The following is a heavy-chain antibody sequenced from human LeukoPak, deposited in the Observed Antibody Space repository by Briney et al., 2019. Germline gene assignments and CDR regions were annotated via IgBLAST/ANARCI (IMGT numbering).Heavy chain of an antibody. CDR3: ARDSGYSSDHAY. D-gene: IGHD5-12*01. Sequence: GGSLRLSCAASGFTVSSNYMSWVRQAPGKGLEWGSVIYSGGFTHYADSVQDRFTISTDNSKNTMYLHMNSLRVEDTAVYYCARDSGYSSDHAYWGQGTLVTVSS. V-gene: IGHV3-66*01. J-gene: IGHJ4*02. CDR2: IYSGGFT. CDR1: GFTVSSNY.